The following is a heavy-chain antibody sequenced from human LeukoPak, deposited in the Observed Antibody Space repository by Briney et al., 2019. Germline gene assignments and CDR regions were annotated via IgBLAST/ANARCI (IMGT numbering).Heavy chain of an antibody. Sequence: GGSLRLSCAASGFTFDDYAMHWVRQAPGKGLEWVSGISWNSGSIGYADSVKGRFTISRDNAKNSLYLQMNSLRAEDTALYYCAKDSLNYDILTGYSFGYYYYGMDVWGQGTTVTVSS. CDR1: GFTFDDYA. CDR2: ISWNSGSI. V-gene: IGHV3-9*01. CDR3: AKDSLNYDILTGYSFGYYYYGMDV. J-gene: IGHJ6*02. D-gene: IGHD3-9*01.